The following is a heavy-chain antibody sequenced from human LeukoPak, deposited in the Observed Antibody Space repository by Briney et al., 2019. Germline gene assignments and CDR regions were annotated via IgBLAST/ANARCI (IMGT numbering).Heavy chain of an antibody. CDR2: IYTSGST. CDR1: GGSISSGSYY. J-gene: IGHJ3*02. CDR3: AKDIVGATAGAFDI. Sequence: TTSQTLSLTCTVSGGSISSGSYYWSWIRQPAGKGLEWIGRIYTSGSTNYNPSLKSRVTISVDTSKNQFSLKLSSVTAADTAVYYCAKDIVGATAGAFDIWGQGTMVTVSS. V-gene: IGHV4-61*02. D-gene: IGHD1-26*01.